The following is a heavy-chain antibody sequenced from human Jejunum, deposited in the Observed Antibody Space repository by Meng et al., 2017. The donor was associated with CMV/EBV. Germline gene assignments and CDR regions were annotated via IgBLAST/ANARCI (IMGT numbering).Heavy chain of an antibody. CDR2: ISGPGKAI. CDR1: GFDFKADE. CDR3: ARLQWAAFDF. J-gene: IGHJ4*02. Sequence: CAVSGFDFKADEMNWVRQAPGKGLAWVSYISGPGKAIYYADSVRGRFTISRDNAKNSLHLQMSGLRAEDTAVYYCARLQWAAFDFLGQGTRVTVSS. D-gene: IGHD1-26*01. V-gene: IGHV3-48*03.